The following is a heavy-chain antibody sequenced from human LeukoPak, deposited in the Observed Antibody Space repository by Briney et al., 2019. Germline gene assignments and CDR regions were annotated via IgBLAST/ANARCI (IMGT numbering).Heavy chain of an antibody. V-gene: IGHV3-7*05. Sequence: GGSLRLSCSASTFTFSLYWMTWVRQAPGKGLEWVATIKEDGSDIYYVDSVRGRFTISRDNAENSLYLQMNSLTAEDTALYYCVRDGIRDIPGVITIRYDYWGQGTLVTVSS. CDR1: TFTFSLYW. CDR3: VRDGIRDIPGVITIRYDY. J-gene: IGHJ4*02. D-gene: IGHD3-10*01. CDR2: IKEDGSDI.